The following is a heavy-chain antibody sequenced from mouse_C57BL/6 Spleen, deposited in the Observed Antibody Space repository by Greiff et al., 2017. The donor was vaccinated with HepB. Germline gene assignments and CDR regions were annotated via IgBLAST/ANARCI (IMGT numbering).Heavy chain of an antibody. Sequence: DVHLVESEGGLVQPGSSMKLSCTASGFTFSDYYMAWVRQVPEKGLEWVANINYDGSSTYYLDSLKSRFIISRDNAKNILYLQMSSLKSEDTATYYCARDYGYDPWYFDVWGTGTTVTVSS. J-gene: IGHJ1*03. CDR2: INYDGSST. V-gene: IGHV5-16*01. D-gene: IGHD2-2*01. CDR3: ARDYGYDPWYFDV. CDR1: GFTFSDYY.